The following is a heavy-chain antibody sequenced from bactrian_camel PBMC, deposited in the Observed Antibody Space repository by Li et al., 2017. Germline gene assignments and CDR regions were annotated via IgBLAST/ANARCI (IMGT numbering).Heavy chain of an antibody. D-gene: IGHD3*01. CDR2: IRSDGSNT. J-gene: IGHJ4*01. CDR3: TASRLANCGLNAWTSGYTY. CDR1: GFTFSSFY. V-gene: IGHV3S6*01. Sequence: VQLVESGGGLVQPGGSLRLSCAASGFTFSSFYINWVRQAPGKGLEWVSNIRSDGSNTYYADSVKGRFTISRDRGKKSLYLQMNSLKPDDTGMYYCTASRLANCGLNAWTSGYTYWGQGTQVTVS.